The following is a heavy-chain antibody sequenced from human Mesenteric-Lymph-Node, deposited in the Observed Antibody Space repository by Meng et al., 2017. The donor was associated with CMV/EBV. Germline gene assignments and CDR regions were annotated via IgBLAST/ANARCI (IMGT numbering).Heavy chain of an antibody. CDR2: IWYDGSKK. CDR3: ARAARFGYDSSGFNHFDF. Sequence: GESLKISCMASGFTFNSFGMHWVRQAPGEGLEWVAVIWYDGSKKFYAESVKGRFIISRDNSKSTLYLQMNSLRAEDTALYYCARAARFGYDSSGFNHFDFWGQGTLVTVSS. J-gene: IGHJ4*02. D-gene: IGHD3-22*01. CDR1: GFTFNSFG. V-gene: IGHV3-33*01.